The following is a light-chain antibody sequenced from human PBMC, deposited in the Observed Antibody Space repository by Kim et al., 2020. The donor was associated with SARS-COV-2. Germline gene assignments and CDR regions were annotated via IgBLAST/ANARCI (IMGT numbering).Light chain of an antibody. CDR2: KDN. Sequence: PRQSTRIPFSGDTLPEKQTYCYQQDSGQAPLLVIYKDNERPSGIPGRFSGSSSGTTVTLTISGVQAEDDADYYCQSADGSGTYVFGTGTKVTVL. J-gene: IGLJ1*01. V-gene: IGLV3-25*03. CDR1: TLPEKQ. CDR3: QSADGSGTYV.